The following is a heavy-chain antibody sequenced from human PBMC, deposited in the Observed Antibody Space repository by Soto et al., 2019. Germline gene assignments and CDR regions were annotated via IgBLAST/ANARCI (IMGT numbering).Heavy chain of an antibody. J-gene: IGHJ4*02. D-gene: IGHD3-22*01. V-gene: IGHV4-59*01. CDR3: VRDDSSGYKFFDY. CDR2: IYYSGST. Sequence: SETLSLTCTVSGGSISGYYWSWIRQPPGKGLEWIGYIYYSGSTSYNPSLKSRLTISVDTSKNQFSLRLTSVTAADTAVYYCVRDDSSGYKFFDYWGQGTLVTV. CDR1: GGSISGYY.